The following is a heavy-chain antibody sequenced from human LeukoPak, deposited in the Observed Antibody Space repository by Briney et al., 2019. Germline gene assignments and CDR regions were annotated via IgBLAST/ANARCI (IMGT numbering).Heavy chain of an antibody. CDR2: ISGSGGST. D-gene: IGHD1-26*01. CDR1: GFTFSSYA. J-gene: IGHJ4*02. V-gene: IGHV3-23*01. Sequence: PGGSLRLSCAASGFTFSSYAMSWVRQAPGKGLEWVSAISGSGGSTYYADSVKGRFTISRDNSKNTLYLQMNSLRAEDTAVYYCAREVNSGSYYRYFDYWGQGTLVTVSS. CDR3: AREVNSGSYYRYFDY.